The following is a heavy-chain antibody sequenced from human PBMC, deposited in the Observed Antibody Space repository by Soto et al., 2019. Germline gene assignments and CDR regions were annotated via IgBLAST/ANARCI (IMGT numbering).Heavy chain of an antibody. CDR3: ARDRHYIWGSYRLGGWFDP. Sequence: QVQLVQSGAEVKKPGASVKVSCKASGYTFTSYAMHWVRQAPGQRLEWMGWINAGNGNTKYSQKLQGRVNITRDTAASTAYMERSNLRSEDTAVYYRARDRHYIWGSYRLGGWFDPWGQGTLVTVSS. CDR2: INAGNGNT. V-gene: IGHV1-3*01. J-gene: IGHJ5*02. D-gene: IGHD3-16*02. CDR1: GYTFTSYA.